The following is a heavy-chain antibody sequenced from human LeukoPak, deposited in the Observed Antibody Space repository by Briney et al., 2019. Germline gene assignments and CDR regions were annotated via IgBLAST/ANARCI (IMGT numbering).Heavy chain of an antibody. D-gene: IGHD2-15*01. CDR1: GFTFSSYG. J-gene: IGHJ4*02. CDR3: ARDGEGYCKDY. CDR2: IWYDGSNK. V-gene: IGHV3-33*01. Sequence: GRSLRLSCAASGFTFSSYGMHWVRQAPGKGLEWVAVIWYDGSNKYYADSVKGRFTISRDNSKNTLYLQMNSLRAEDTAVYYCARDGEGYCKDYWGQGTLVTVPS.